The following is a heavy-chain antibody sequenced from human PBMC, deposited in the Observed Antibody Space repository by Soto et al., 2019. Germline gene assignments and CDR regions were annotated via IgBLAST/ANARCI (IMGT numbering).Heavy chain of an antibody. CDR2: ISAYNGNT. D-gene: IGHD5-12*01. CDR3: ARDEQIRVDSVNDHGDGVEV. J-gene: IGHJ3*01. V-gene: IGHV1-18*01. CDR1: GYTFTIYG. Sequence: QVQLVQSGAEVKKPGASVKVSCKTSGYTFTIYGISWGRQAPGRGVEWMGWISAYNGNTKDEQKFQGRFTMTTDTSTSTVYMELRSLRSFETAVYSFARDEQIRVDSVNDHGDGVEVWGQGTKVIVSS.